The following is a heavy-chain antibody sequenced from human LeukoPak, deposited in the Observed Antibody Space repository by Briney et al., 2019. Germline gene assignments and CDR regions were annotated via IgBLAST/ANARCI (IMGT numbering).Heavy chain of an antibody. CDR3: AKEPPANSYGAPPYYFDY. CDR2: ISGSGGST. J-gene: IGHJ4*02. CDR1: GFTFSSYA. V-gene: IGHV3-23*01. D-gene: IGHD4-17*01. Sequence: GGSLRLSCAASGFTFSSYAMSWVRQAPGKGLEWVSAISGSGGSTYYADSVKGRFAISRDNSNNTLYLQMNSLRAEDTAVYYCAKEPPANSYGAPPYYFDYWGQGTLVTVSS.